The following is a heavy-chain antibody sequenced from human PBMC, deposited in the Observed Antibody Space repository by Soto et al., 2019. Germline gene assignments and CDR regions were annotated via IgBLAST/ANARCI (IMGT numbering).Heavy chain of an antibody. J-gene: IGHJ4*02. CDR2: TDYSGTQ. V-gene: IGHV4-59*01. Sequence: SETLSITCSVSVGSMFNYFGSCVRKTGEKEMKWMGNTDYSGTQNDNSSLKSRVTISVDTSKNQFTLKLRSVTAADTATYYCLRSGHSFGGVSWGLGTRVTV. D-gene: IGHD3-16*01. CDR1: VGSMFNYF. CDR3: LRSGHSFGGVS.